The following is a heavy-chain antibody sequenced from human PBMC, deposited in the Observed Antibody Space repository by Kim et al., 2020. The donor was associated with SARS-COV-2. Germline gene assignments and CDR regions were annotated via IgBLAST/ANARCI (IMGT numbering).Heavy chain of an antibody. J-gene: IGHJ4*02. D-gene: IGHD2-21*01. CDR1: GFTFSSYA. V-gene: IGHV3-30-3*01. CDR3: ASPVVIVNAKGDY. CDR2: ISYDGSNK. Sequence: GGSLRLSCAASGFTFSSYAMHWVRQAPGKGLEWVAVISYDGSNKYYADSVKGRFTISRDNSKNTLYLQRNSLRAEDTAVYYCASPVVIVNAKGDYWGQGTLVTVSS.